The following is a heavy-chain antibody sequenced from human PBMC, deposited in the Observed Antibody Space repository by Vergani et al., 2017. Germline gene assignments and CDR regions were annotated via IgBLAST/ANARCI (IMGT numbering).Heavy chain of an antibody. CDR3: GRVADFYCFGSRLLDL. V-gene: IGHV4-59*01. CDR2: MYHSGST. D-gene: IGHD3-10*01. CDR1: GGSMSGYY. J-gene: IGHJ5*02. Sequence: QVRLQESGPGLVKPSETLSLTCSVSGGSMSGYYWSWIRQPPGKELEWIGYMYHSGSTNYNPSLETRVTISGDTSKNQFSLKLNSVTAADTAVYYGGRVADFYCFGSRLLDLWGQGILVTVSS.